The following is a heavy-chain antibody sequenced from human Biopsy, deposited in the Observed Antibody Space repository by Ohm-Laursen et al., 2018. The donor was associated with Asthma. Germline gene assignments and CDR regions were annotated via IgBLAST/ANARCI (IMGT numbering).Heavy chain of an antibody. V-gene: IGHV1-69*01. D-gene: IGHD2-2*01. CDR1: GGTFNTYV. CDR2: INSVFGTT. CDR3: ARKAGSCISRTCYSLDF. J-gene: IGHJ4*02. Sequence: SSVKISCKSLGGTFNTYVIGWVRQAPGQGLEWMGGINSVFGTTTYPQKFQDRVTITADDSTSTVYMELSSLRSEDTAVYYCARKAGSCISRTCYSLDFWGQGTLVTVSP.